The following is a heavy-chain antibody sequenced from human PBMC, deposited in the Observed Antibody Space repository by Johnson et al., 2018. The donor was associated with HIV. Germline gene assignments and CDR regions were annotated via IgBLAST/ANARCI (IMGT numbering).Heavy chain of an antibody. Sequence: VLLVESGGGVVQPGGSLRLSCAASGFTFSSYWMSWVRQAPGKGLEWVANIKQDGSEKYYADSVKGRFTIYRDNSKNTLYLQMNSRRAEETAVYYCAKGNSGIYGMKHAFDIWGQGTMVTVSS. J-gene: IGHJ3*02. V-gene: IGHV3-7*03. D-gene: IGHD1-26*01. CDR3: AKGNSGIYGMKHAFDI. CDR2: IKQDGSEK. CDR1: GFTFSSYW.